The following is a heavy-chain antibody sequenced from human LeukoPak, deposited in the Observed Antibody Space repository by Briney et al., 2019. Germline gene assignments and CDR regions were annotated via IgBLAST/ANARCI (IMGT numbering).Heavy chain of an antibody. CDR1: GGSVRSSRPY. V-gene: IGHV4-39*02. CDR3: ATHDEGSYFET. Sequence: SETLSLTCTVSGGSVRSSRPYWGWIRQSPGKGLEWIGSVYYVGSAYYRPSLLSRATISIDTSKTHISLRLTSMTATDTGIYYCATHDEGSYFETWGQGALVTVSS. D-gene: IGHD3-10*01. CDR2: VYYVGSA. J-gene: IGHJ5*02.